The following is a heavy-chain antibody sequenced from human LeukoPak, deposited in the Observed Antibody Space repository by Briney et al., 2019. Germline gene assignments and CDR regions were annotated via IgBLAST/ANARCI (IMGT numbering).Heavy chain of an antibody. J-gene: IGHJ4*02. CDR3: ARGGGGLDY. CDR2: ITSSSNYI. V-gene: IGHV3-21*01. Sequence: GGSLRLSCAASGFTFSSYTMNWVRQAPGKGLEWVSSITSSSNYISYADSVKGRFTISRDNAKNSLYLQMDSLRAEDTAVYYCARGGGGLDYSGQGTLVTVSS. CDR1: GFTFSSYT. D-gene: IGHD2-15*01.